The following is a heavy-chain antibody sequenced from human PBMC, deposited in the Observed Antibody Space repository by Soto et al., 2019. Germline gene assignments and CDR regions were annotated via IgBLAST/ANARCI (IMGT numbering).Heavy chain of an antibody. CDR1: GFTFSSSA. V-gene: IGHV3-23*01. CDR2: VSANGQGI. Sequence: GGSLRLSCAASGFTFSSSAISWVRQAPGKGLEWVSAVSANGQGIYYADSVRGRFTISRDNSKNTVFLHMDSLRAEDTAVYYCATDRQSPRDYFPYWGQGTLVTVSS. J-gene: IGHJ4*02. CDR3: ATDRQSPRDYFPY.